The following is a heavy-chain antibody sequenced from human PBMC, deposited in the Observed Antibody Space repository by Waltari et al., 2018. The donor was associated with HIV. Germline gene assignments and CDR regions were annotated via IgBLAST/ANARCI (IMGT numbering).Heavy chain of an antibody. Sequence: QVQLVESGGGVVQPGRSLRLSCASSGFTFRSYGMHWVRQAPGKGLEWVAVIWYDGSNKYYADSVKGRFTISRDNSKNTLYLEMNSLRAEDTAMYYCVRDYGDPYYWYFDLWGRGTLVTVSS. V-gene: IGHV3-33*01. J-gene: IGHJ2*01. CDR3: VRDYGDPYYWYFDL. CDR1: GFTFRSYG. CDR2: IWYDGSNK. D-gene: IGHD4-17*01.